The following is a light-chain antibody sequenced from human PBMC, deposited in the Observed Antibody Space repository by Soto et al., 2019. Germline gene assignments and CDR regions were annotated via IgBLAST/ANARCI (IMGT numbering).Light chain of an antibody. J-gene: IGLJ1*01. Sequence: QSALTQPASFPGPPGKSITISAPETSMDVGGYNYVSWYQQHSGKAPKLMIYDVSNRPSGLSYRFSGSKSGNTASLTISGLQAEDEADYYCSSYTSSSTLIFGTGTKLTVL. CDR1: SMDVGGYNY. CDR3: SSYTSSSTLI. V-gene: IGLV2-14*01. CDR2: DVS.